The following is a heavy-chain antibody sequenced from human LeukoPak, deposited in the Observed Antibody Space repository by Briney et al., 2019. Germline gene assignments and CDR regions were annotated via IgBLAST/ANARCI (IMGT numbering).Heavy chain of an antibody. CDR3: ARGGFRGYALYRAFDY. Sequence: TGGSLRLSCAASGFAVSTNYLSWVRQAPGKGLEWVAFIRYDGSNKYYADSVKGRFTISRDNSKNTLYLQMNSLRAEDTAVYYCARGGFRGYALYRAFDYWGQGTLVTVSS. CDR2: IRYDGSNK. D-gene: IGHD3-16*01. J-gene: IGHJ4*02. V-gene: IGHV3-30*02. CDR1: GFAVSTNY.